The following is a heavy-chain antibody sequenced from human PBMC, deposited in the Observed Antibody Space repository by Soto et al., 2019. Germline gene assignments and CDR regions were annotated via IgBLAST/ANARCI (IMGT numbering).Heavy chain of an antibody. J-gene: IGHJ1*01. D-gene: IGHD3-9*01. V-gene: IGHV3-30-3*01. CDR1: GFTFSSYA. Sequence: QVQLVESGGGVVQPGRSLRLSCAASGFTFSSYAMHWVRQAPGKGLEWVAVISYDGSNKYYADSVKGRFTISRDNSKNTLYLQMNSLRAEDTAVYYCAREAGYIAEYFQHWGQGTLVTVSS. CDR2: ISYDGSNK. CDR3: AREAGYIAEYFQH.